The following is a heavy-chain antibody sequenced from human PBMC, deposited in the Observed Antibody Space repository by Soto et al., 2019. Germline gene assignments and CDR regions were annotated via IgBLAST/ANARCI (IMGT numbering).Heavy chain of an antibody. V-gene: IGHV4-59*01. Sequence: SETLSLTCTVSGGSITSSYWSWIRRPPGKGLEWIAYIYDTGISGYTPSTSYNPSLKSRVTMSVDTPKSQFSLKLTSVTAAGTAVYYCARGEDAFFYYGLDVWGQGITVTVSS. CDR3: ARGEDAFFYYGLDV. CDR1: GGSITSSY. CDR2: IYDTGISGYTPST. J-gene: IGHJ6*02.